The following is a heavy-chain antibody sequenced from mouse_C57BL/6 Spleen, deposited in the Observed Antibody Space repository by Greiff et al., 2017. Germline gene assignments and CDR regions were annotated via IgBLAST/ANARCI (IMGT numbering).Heavy chain of an antibody. D-gene: IGHD2-5*01. Sequence: QVHVKQPGAELVKPGASVKLSCKASGYTFTSYWMQWVKQRPGQGLEWIGEIDPSDSYTNYNQKFKGKATLTVDTSSSTAYMQLSSLTSEDSAVYYCARSYYSNYPAWFAYWGQGTLVTVSA. CDR3: ARSYYSNYPAWFAY. CDR2: IDPSDSYT. V-gene: IGHV1-50*01. J-gene: IGHJ3*01. CDR1: GYTFTSYW.